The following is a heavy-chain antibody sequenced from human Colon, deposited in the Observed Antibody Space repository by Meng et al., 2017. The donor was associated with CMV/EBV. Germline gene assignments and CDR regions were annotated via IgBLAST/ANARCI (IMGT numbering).Heavy chain of an antibody. Sequence: KVSCKASGNIFSSAYLHWVRQAPGQGLEWMGMINPTDGRARHAQKFKGRVTMTRDKSTTTFYMELSSLISDDTAVYYCARMYASSSGWLDPWGQGTLVTVSS. CDR3: ARMYASSSGWLDP. D-gene: IGHD6-6*01. CDR1: GNIFSSAY. CDR2: INPTDGRA. J-gene: IGHJ5*02. V-gene: IGHV1-46*01.